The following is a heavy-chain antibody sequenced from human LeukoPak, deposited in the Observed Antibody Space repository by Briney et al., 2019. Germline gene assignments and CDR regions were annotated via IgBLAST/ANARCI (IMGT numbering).Heavy chain of an antibody. CDR2: ISGSGGST. V-gene: IGHV3-23*01. D-gene: IGHD3-22*01. J-gene: IGHJ4*02. Sequence: GGSLRLSCAASGFTFSSYAMSWVRQAPGKGLEWVSAISGSGGSTYYADSVKGRFTISRDNSKNTLYLQMNSLRAEDTAVYYCARDSSGYKLLDYWGQGTLVTVSS. CDR1: GFTFSSYA. CDR3: ARDSSGYKLLDY.